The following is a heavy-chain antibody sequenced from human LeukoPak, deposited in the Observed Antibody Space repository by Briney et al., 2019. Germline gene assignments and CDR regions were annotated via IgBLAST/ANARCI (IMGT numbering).Heavy chain of an antibody. CDR2: ISSSSSYI. CDR1: GFTFSSYS. V-gene: IGHV3-21*01. Sequence: GGSLRLSCAASGFTFSSYSMNWVRQAPGKGLEWVSSISSSSSYIYYADSVKGRFTISRDNAKNSLYLQMNTLRVEDTAVYYCAQGGATISDYWGQGTLVTVSS. CDR3: AQGGATISDY. J-gene: IGHJ4*02. D-gene: IGHD5-12*01.